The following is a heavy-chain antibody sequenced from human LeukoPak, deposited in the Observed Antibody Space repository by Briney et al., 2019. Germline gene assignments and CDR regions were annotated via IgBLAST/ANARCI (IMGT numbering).Heavy chain of an antibody. CDR3: VRLYDDYTNGHFDS. CDR2: IKEDGSEK. D-gene: IGHD4-11*01. J-gene: IGHJ4*02. V-gene: IGHV3-7*01. CDR1: GFTFSRSW. Sequence: GGSLRLSCAASGFTFSRSWMHWVRQAPGKGLEWVASIKEDGSEKYYVDSVKGRFTISRDNAKNSLYLQLNSLRAEDTAVYYCVRLYDDYTNGHFDSWGQGTLVTVSS.